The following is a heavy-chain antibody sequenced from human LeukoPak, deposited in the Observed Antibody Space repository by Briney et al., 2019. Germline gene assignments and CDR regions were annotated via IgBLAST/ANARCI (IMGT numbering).Heavy chain of an antibody. J-gene: IGHJ4*02. V-gene: IGHV3-7*01. CDR3: ARDWFHAIDY. Sequence: GGSLRLSCAASGFTFSNYWMSWVRQAPGKGLEWVANIKQDGSEKYYLDSVKGRFTISRDNAKNSLYLQMNSLRVEDTAMYYCARDWFHAIDYWGQGTLVTVSS. D-gene: IGHD2/OR15-2a*01. CDR2: IKQDGSEK. CDR1: GFTFSNYW.